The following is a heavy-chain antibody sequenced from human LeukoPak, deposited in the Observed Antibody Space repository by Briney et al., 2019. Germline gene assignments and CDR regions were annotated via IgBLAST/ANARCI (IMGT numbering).Heavy chain of an antibody. CDR2: VIPSGNIR. D-gene: IGHD6-19*01. CDR3: ARCYHWLDL. V-gene: IGHV3-48*04. Sequence: GGPLRPSWAAAGFTFSTYSMNWVRQAPGKRLEWVSYVIPSGNIRDYADSVTGRFTISRDNAKHSLSLQMNSLRAEDTAVYYYARCYHWLDLGGEGTLVTVS. CDR1: GFTFSTYS. J-gene: IGHJ4*02.